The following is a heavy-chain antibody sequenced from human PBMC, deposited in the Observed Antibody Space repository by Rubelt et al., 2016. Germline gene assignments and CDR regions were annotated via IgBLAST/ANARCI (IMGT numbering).Heavy chain of an antibody. D-gene: IGHD1-1*01. CDR1: GFSFRNGRMG. CDR3: ARSESDNWNTYGMDG. Sequence: QVTLKESGPVLVKPTETLTLTCTVSGFSFRNGRMGVSWIRQPPGKALEWLAYIFSNDEKSYSTSLKRRLTISKDTSKSQVVLTMTNMDPVDTATYYCARSESDNWNTYGMDGWGQGTTVTVS. CDR2: IFSNDEK. J-gene: IGHJ6*02. V-gene: IGHV2-26*01.